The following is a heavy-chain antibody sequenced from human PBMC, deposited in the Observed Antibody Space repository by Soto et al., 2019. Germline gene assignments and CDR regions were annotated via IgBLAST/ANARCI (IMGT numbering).Heavy chain of an antibody. V-gene: IGHV1-18*01. D-gene: IGHD2-15*01. J-gene: IGHJ4*02. CDR2: ISGYNDNT. Sequence: QIQLVQSGAEVQKPGASVKVSCKASGYTFTTYGISWVRQAPGQGLEWMGWISGYNDNTKYAQNLQGRVTMTTDTSTTTAYMELRSLRSDDTAVXXCAREXCSGGSCYGTDYWGQGTPVTVSS. CDR3: AREXCSGGSCYGTDY. CDR1: GYTFTTYG.